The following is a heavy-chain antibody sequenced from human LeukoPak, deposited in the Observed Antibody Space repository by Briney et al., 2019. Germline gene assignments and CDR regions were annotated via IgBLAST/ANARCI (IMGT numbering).Heavy chain of an antibody. D-gene: IGHD6-13*01. CDR1: GYTFTGYY. J-gene: IGHJ6*04. Sequence: ASVKVSCKSSGYTFTGYYMHWVRQAPGQGLEWMGWINPNSGGTNYAQKFQGWVTMTRDTSISTAYMELSRLRSDDTAVYYCARSVPRLAAAGTDLGMEVWGKGTTVTVSS. V-gene: IGHV1-2*04. CDR3: ARSVPRLAAAGTDLGMEV. CDR2: INPNSGGT.